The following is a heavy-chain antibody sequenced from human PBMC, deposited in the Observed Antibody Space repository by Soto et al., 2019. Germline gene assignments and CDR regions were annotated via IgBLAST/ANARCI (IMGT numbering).Heavy chain of an antibody. V-gene: IGHV1-69*06. Sequence: SVKVSCKASGGTFSSYAISWVRQAPGQGLEWMGGIIPIFGTANYAQKFQGRVTITADKSTSTAYMELSSLRSEDTAAYYCARERGKKMATLRHYYYGMDVWGQGTTVTVSS. J-gene: IGHJ6*02. D-gene: IGHD5-12*01. CDR2: IIPIFGTA. CDR3: ARERGKKMATLRHYYYGMDV. CDR1: GGTFSSYA.